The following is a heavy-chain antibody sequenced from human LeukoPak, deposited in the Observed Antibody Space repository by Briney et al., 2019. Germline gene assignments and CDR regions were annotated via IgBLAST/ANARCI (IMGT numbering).Heavy chain of an antibody. D-gene: IGHD3-10*01. V-gene: IGHV4-34*01. J-gene: IGHJ5*02. CDR2: INHSGST. CDR3: ARDEGVLLWFGEFLPPTDTWFDP. CDR1: GGSFSGYY. Sequence: SETLSLTCAVYGGSFSGYYWSWIRQPPGKGLEWIGEINHSGSTNYNLSLKSRVTISVDTSKNQFSLKLSSVTAADTAVYYCARDEGVLLWFGEFLPPTDTWFDPWGQGTLVTVSS.